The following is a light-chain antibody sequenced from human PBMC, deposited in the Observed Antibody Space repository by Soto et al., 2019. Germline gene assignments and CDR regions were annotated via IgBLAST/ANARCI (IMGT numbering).Light chain of an antibody. J-gene: IGKJ1*01. CDR1: QSVSSSN. CDR3: QQYGSSPGWT. CDR2: GAS. V-gene: IGKV3-20*01. Sequence: EIVLTQSPGTLSLSPGERATLSCRASQSVSSSNLAWYQQKPGQAPRLLIYGASSRATGIPDRFSGSGYVTDFTLTSSRLEPEDFAVYYCQQYGSSPGWTFGQGTKVEIK.